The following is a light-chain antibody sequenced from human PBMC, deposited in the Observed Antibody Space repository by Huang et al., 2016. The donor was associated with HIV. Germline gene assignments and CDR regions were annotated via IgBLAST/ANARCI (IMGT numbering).Light chain of an antibody. CDR1: QRVSKT. CDR2: GAS. J-gene: IGKJ2*03. Sequence: EIVMTQSPATLSVSPGKRATLSCRASQRVSKTLAWYQQRPGPVPRLLLVGASTRASGIPARFSGSGSGTEFTLTISSLQSEDFAVYYCQHYNNWPYSFGQGTKLEI. V-gene: IGKV3-15*01. CDR3: QHYNNWPYS.